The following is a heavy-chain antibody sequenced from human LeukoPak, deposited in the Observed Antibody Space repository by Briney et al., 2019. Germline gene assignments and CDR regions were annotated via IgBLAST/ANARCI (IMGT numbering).Heavy chain of an antibody. V-gene: IGHV3-23*01. CDR3: AKGGPIAAAGLIYYFDY. D-gene: IGHD6-13*01. CDR1: GFTFSSYA. J-gene: IGHJ4*02. Sequence: GGSLRLSCAASGFTFSSYAMSWVRQAPGRGLEWVSAISGSGGSTYYADSVKGRFTISRDNSKNTLYLQMNSLRAEDTAVYYCAKGGPIAAAGLIYYFDYWGQGTLVTASS. CDR2: ISGSGGST.